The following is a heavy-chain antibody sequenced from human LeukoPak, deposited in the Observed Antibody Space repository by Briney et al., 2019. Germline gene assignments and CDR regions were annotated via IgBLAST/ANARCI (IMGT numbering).Heavy chain of an antibody. CDR1: GFTFSSYA. V-gene: IGHV3-23*01. CDR2: ISGSGGST. CDR3: AKDEFTGDLEWYYFDY. Sequence: GGSLRLSCAASGFTFSSYAMSWVRQAPGKGLEWVSAISGSGGSTYYADSVRGRFTISRDNSKNTLYLQMNSLRAEDTAVYYCAKDEFTGDLEWYYFDYWGQGTLVTVSS. D-gene: IGHD3-3*01. J-gene: IGHJ4*02.